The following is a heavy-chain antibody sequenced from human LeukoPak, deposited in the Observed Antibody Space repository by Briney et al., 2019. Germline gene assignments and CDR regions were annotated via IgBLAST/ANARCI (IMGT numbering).Heavy chain of an antibody. CDR2: ISGSGGST. D-gene: IGHD6-13*01. CDR3: ADRGRSGSRYYFDY. V-gene: IGHV3-23*01. Sequence: GGSLRLSCAASGFTFSSYAMSWVRQAPGKGLEWVSAISGSGGSTYYADSVKGRFTISRDNSKNTLYLQMNSLRAEDTAVYYCADRGRSGSRYYFDYWGQGTLVTVSS. J-gene: IGHJ4*02. CDR1: GFTFSSYA.